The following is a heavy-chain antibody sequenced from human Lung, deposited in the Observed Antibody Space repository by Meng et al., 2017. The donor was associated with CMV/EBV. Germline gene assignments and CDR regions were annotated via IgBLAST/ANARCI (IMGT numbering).Heavy chain of an antibody. D-gene: IGHD3-3*01. V-gene: IGHV1-46*01. CDR3: ARDPRLSTYYDFWSGYKNGMDV. CDR1: GYTFTSYY. J-gene: IGHJ6*02. Sequence: ASXXVSCKASGYTFTSYYMHWVRQAPGQGLEWMGIINPSGGSTSYAQKFQGRVTMTRDTSTSTVYMELSSLRSEDTAVYYCARDPRLSTYYDFWSGYKNGMDVWGQGTTVTVSS. CDR2: INPSGGST.